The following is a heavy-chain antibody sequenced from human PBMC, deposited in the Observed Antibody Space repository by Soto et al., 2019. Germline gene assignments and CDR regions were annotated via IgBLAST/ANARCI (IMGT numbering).Heavy chain of an antibody. CDR2: IYYSGST. Sequence: SETLSLTCTVSGGSISSYYWRWRRQPPGKGLEWMGYIYYSGSTNYNPSLKSRVTISVDTSKNQFSLKLSSVTAADTAVYYCARGGMITFGGVTPVAYYFDYWGQGTLVTVSS. CDR3: ARGGMITFGGVTPVAYYFDY. D-gene: IGHD3-16*01. CDR1: GGSISSYY. J-gene: IGHJ4*02. V-gene: IGHV4-59*01.